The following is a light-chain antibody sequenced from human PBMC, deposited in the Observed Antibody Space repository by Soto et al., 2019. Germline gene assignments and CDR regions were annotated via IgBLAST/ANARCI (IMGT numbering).Light chain of an antibody. Sequence: EIMLTRSPPPLSFSPEEKATLSCRASQSVSSYLAWYQQKPRQAPRLLIYDASNRATGIPARFSGSGSGTDFSLAIISREPEDVAASYSQQRCNWPPITFGQGTRLEIK. CDR2: DAS. V-gene: IGKV3-11*01. J-gene: IGKJ5*01. CDR1: QSVSSY. CDR3: QQRCNWPPIT.